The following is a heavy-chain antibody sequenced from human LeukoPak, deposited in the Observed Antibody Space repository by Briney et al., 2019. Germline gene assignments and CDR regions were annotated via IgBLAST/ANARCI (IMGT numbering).Heavy chain of an antibody. V-gene: IGHV4-31*03. J-gene: IGHJ4*02. Sequence: SQTLSLTCTVSGGSISSGGYYWSWIRQHPGKGLEWIGYIYYSGSTYYNPSLKSRVTISVDTSKNQFSLKLSSVTAADTAVYYCARGYDSSGYSADYWGQGTLATVSS. CDR3: ARGYDSSGYSADY. D-gene: IGHD3-22*01. CDR1: GGSISSGGYY. CDR2: IYYSGST.